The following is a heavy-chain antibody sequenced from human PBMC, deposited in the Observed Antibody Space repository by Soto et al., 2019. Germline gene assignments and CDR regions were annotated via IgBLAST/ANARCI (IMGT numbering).Heavy chain of an antibody. D-gene: IGHD1-1*01. J-gene: IGHJ4*02. CDR3: ARDPDDGKASFDS. CDR1: GGTFSSYT. CDR2: IIAILGIA. V-gene: IGHV1-69*08. Sequence: QVQLVQSGAEVKKPGSSVKVSCKASGGTFSSYTISWVRQAPGQGPEWMGRIIAILGIANYAQKFQGRVQIPAGISTSTADMERSRLRAEDTGVYYGARDPDDGKASFDSWGQGTLVTVSS.